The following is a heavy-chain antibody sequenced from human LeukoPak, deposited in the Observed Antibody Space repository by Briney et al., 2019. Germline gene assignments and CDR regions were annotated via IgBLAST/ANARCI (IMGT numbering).Heavy chain of an antibody. CDR1: GNYL. Sequence: PGGSLRLSCAASGNYLMRWVRQAPGKGLVWVSHINSDGSWTSYADSVKGRFTISKDNAKNTVYLQMNNLRAEDTAVYYCVSFYETYWGRGTLVTVSS. D-gene: IGHD2-2*01. CDR2: INSDGSWT. V-gene: IGHV3-74*01. CDR3: VSFYETY. J-gene: IGHJ4*02.